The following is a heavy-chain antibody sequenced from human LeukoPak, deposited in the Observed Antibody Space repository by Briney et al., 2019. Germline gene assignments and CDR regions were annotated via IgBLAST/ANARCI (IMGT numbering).Heavy chain of an antibody. CDR1: CGSISSYY. Sequence: SETLSLTCTVSCGSISSYYWSWIRQPPRKGLEWIAYISDIGSINYNPSLKSRVTISLDTSKNQFSLKLSSVTAADTAVYYCAGHHPRNTVDFWGQGTLVTVSS. CDR3: AGHHPRNTVDF. D-gene: IGHD2/OR15-2a*01. J-gene: IGHJ4*02. CDR2: ISDIGSI. V-gene: IGHV4-59*08.